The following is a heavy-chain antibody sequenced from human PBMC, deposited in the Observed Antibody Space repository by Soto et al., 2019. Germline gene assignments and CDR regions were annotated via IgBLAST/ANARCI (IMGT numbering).Heavy chain of an antibody. CDR2: ISYDGSNK. D-gene: IGHD1-26*01. J-gene: IGHJ4*02. CDR3: ARAGEWESGSYMCLDY. CDR1: GFTFSSYA. Sequence: ESGGGVVQPGRSLRLSCAASGFTFSSYAMHWVRQAPGKGLEWVAVISYDGSNKYYADSVKGRFTISRDNSKNTLYLQMNSLRAEDTAVYYCARAGEWESGSYMCLDYWGQGTLVTVSS. V-gene: IGHV3-30-3*01.